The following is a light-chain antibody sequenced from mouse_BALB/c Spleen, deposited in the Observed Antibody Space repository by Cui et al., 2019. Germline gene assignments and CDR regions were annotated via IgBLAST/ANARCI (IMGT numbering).Light chain of an antibody. Sequence: QIVLTQSPALMSASTGEKVTMTCSASSSVSYMYWYQQKPRSSPKPWIYLTSNLASGVPARFSVSGSGTSYSLTISSMEAEDAATYYCQQWSSNPLTFGAGTKVELK. V-gene: IGKV4-68*01. CDR1: SSVSY. CDR2: LTS. CDR3: QQWSSNPLT. J-gene: IGKJ5*01.